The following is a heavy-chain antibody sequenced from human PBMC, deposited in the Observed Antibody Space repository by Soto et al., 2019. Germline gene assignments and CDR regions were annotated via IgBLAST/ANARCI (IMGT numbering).Heavy chain of an antibody. D-gene: IGHD1-26*01. J-gene: IGHJ4*02. CDR1: GGTFSSYA. CDR2: IIPIFGTA. V-gene: IGHV1-69*06. Sequence: GASVKVSCKASGGTFSSYAISWVRQAPGQGREWMGGIIPIFGTANYAQKFQGRVAITADKSTSTAYMELSSLRSEDTAVYYCARHLLVGATIVYYFDYWGQGTLVTVSS. CDR3: ARHLLVGATIVYYFDY.